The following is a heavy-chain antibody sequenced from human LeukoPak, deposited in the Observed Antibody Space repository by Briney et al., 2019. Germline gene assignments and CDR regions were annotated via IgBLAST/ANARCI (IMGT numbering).Heavy chain of an antibody. CDR3: ATYYYGSGSYRYFDY. CDR1: GFTFSSSS. V-gene: IGHV3-48*02. Sequence: GVSLRLSCATSGFTFSSSSMNWVRHAPGRGLEWVSYITGSSSTIYADSVKGRFPISRDNARNSLYLQMSSLRDEDTAVYYCATYYYGSGSYRYFDYWGQGTLVTVSS. CDR2: ITGSSSTI. D-gene: IGHD3-10*01. J-gene: IGHJ4*02.